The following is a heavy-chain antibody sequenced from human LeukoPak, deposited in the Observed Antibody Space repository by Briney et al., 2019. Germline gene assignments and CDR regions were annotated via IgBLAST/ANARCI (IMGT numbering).Heavy chain of an antibody. CDR3: ARTEQAATD. V-gene: IGHV4-39*07. Sequence: SETLSLTCTVSGGSISSSSYYWGWIRQPPGKGLEWIGEIYHSGSTNYNPSLKSRVTISVDKSKNQFSLKLSSVTAADTAVYYCARTEQAATDWGQGTLVTVSS. CDR2: IYHSGST. CDR1: GGSISSSSYY. D-gene: IGHD6-13*01. J-gene: IGHJ4*02.